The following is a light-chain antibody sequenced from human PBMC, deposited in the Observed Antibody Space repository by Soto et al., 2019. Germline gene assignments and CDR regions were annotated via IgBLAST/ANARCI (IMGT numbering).Light chain of an antibody. V-gene: IGKV3-20*01. J-gene: IGKJ1*01. Sequence: EIVLTQSPGTLSLSPGERASLSCRASQSVSNNYLAWYQQKPGQAPRLLIYGASNRATGIPDRFSGSGSRTEFTLTISSLQPDDFATYYCQHYASFSGTFGQGTKVDIK. CDR3: QHYASFSGT. CDR1: QSVSNNY. CDR2: GAS.